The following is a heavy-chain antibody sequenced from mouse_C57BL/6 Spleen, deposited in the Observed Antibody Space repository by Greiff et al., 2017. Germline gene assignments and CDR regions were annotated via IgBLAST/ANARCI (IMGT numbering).Heavy chain of an antibody. CDR2: IWRGGST. D-gene: IGHD4-1*01. J-gene: IGHJ4*01. Sequence: VQLVESGPGLVQPSQSLSITCTVSGFSLTSYGVHWVRQSPGKGLEWLGVIWRGGSTDYNAAFMSRLSITKDNSKSQVFFKMNSLQADDTAIYYGAKGTGTGYAMDYWGQGTSVTVSS. CDR3: AKGTGTGYAMDY. CDR1: GFSLTSYG. V-gene: IGHV2-5*01.